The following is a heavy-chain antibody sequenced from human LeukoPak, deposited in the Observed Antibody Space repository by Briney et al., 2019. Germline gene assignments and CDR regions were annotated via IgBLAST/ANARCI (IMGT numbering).Heavy chain of an antibody. CDR3: ARVRVRNYYDSTRDAFDI. J-gene: IGHJ3*02. D-gene: IGHD3-22*01. CDR1: GYTFTGYY. V-gene: IGHV1-2*02. Sequence: GSVTVSCKASGYTFTGYYMHWVRQAPGQGLEGMGWINPNSGGTNYAQKFQGRVTMTRDTSISTAYMELSRLRSDDTAVYYCARVRVRNYYDSTRDAFDIWGQGTMVTVSS. CDR2: INPNSGGT.